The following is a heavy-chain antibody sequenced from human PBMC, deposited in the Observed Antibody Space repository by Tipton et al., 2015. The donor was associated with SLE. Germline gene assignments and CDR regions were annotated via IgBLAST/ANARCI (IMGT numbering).Heavy chain of an antibody. D-gene: IGHD3-22*01. J-gene: IGHJ4*02. Sequence: GSLRLSCAASGFTFRNYGMSWVRQAPGKGLEWVSAISGFGDSTNYVDSVKGRFTISRDNSKNTLYLQMNSLRADDTAVYYCAKDQGGRGWYDVSGGFDYWGQGTLVTVSS. CDR2: ISGFGDST. V-gene: IGHV3-23*01. CDR1: GFTFRNYG. CDR3: AKDQGGRGWYDVSGGFDY.